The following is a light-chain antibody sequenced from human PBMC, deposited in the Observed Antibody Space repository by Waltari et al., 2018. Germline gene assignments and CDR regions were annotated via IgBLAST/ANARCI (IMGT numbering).Light chain of an antibody. CDR1: QSIGHY. CDR3: QHSSITPYT. CDR2: AAS. Sequence: DIQMTQSPASLSASVGDRVTITCRSSQSIGHYLNWYQQKPHQAPRLLIYAASILQSGVPSRFSGSGSETHFTLTISLLQSEDFATYYCQHSSITPYTFGQGTKLEI. J-gene: IGKJ2*01. V-gene: IGKV1-39*01.